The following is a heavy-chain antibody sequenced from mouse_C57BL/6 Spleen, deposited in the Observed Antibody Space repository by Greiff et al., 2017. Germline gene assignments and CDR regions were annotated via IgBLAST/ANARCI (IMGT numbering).Heavy chain of an antibody. CDR3: TTYDGYYVSFAY. V-gene: IGHV14-4*01. J-gene: IGHJ3*01. D-gene: IGHD2-3*01. CDR2: IDHGNGDT. Sequence: EVQLQQSGAELVRPGASVKLSCTASGFNIKDDYMHWVKQRPEQGPEWIGWIDHGNGDTEYASKFQGKATITADTSSNTAYLQLSSLTSEYTAVYYCTTYDGYYVSFAYWGQGTVVTVSA. CDR1: GFNIKDDY.